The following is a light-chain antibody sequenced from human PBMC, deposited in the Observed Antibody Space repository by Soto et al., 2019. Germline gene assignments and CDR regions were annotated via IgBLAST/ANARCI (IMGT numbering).Light chain of an antibody. Sequence: EIQMTQSPSSLSASVGDRVTITCRASQGISNYLAWYQQKPGKVPKLLIYAASTLQSGVPSRFSGSGYGTDFTLTISSLQPEDVATYYCQKYNSALQAFGPGTKVDIK. J-gene: IGKJ3*01. CDR1: QGISNY. V-gene: IGKV1-27*01. CDR3: QKYNSALQA. CDR2: AAS.